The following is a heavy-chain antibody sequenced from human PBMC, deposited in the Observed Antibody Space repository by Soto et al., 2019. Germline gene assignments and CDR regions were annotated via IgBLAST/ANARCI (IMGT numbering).Heavy chain of an antibody. CDR3: ARKSGSGWDYFDY. D-gene: IGHD6-19*01. CDR2: IYHSGST. Sequence: PSETLSLTCAVSSGSISSSNWWSWVRQPPGKGLEWIGEIYHSGSTNYNPSLKSRVTISVDKSKNQFSLKLSSVTAADTAVYYCARKSGSGWDYFDYWGQGTLVTVSS. J-gene: IGHJ4*02. CDR1: SGSISSSNW. V-gene: IGHV4-4*02.